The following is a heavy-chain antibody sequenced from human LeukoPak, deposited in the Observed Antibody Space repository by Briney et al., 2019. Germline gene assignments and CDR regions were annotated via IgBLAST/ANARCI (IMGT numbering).Heavy chain of an antibody. CDR2: IWDDGSNR. D-gene: IGHD6-6*01. CDR3: ARGRESIAAFFDY. Sequence: GRSLRLSCAASGFTFSSYGMHWVRQAPGKGLEWVAVIWDDGSNRYYADSVKGRFTISRDNSKNTLDLQVNSLRAEDTAVYYCARGRESIAAFFDYWGQGTLVTVSS. V-gene: IGHV3-33*01. CDR1: GFTFSSYG. J-gene: IGHJ4*02.